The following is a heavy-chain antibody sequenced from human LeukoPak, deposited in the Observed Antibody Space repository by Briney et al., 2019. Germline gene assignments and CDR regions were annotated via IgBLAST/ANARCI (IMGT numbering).Heavy chain of an antibody. D-gene: IGHD3-16*01. J-gene: IGHJ6*02. V-gene: IGHV3-23*01. Sequence: GGSLRLSCAASGFAFSNYAMAWVRQAPGKEPEWVSVITGGGADTYQIDSVKGRFTISRDNSKNTLYLQMNSLRADDTAIYYCARNQQLGGHSCYYYGMDVRGQGTTVTVSS. CDR3: ARNQQLGGHSCYYYGMDV. CDR1: GFAFSNYA. CDR2: ITGGGADT.